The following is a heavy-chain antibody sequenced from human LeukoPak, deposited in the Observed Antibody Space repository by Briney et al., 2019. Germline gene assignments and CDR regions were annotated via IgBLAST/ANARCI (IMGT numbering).Heavy chain of an antibody. D-gene: IGHD3-22*01. V-gene: IGHV4-39*07. CDR3: ARASYYYDSSGYLMIDP. Sequence: SETLSLTCTVSGGSISSSSYYWGWIRQPPGKGLEWIGSIYYSGSTYYNPSLKSRVTISVDTSKNQFSLKLSSVTAADTAVYYCARASYYYDSSGYLMIDPWGQGTLVTVPS. CDR1: GGSISSSSYY. J-gene: IGHJ5*02. CDR2: IYYSGST.